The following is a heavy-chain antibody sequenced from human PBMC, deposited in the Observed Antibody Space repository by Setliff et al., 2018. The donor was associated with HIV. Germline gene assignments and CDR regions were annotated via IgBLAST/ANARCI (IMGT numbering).Heavy chain of an antibody. J-gene: IGHJ6*03. Sequence: KTSETLSLTCTVSGDSITNSFYFWAWIRQPPGKGLEWIGNIYHSGSTNYNPSLKSRAAISVDRSKRHFFLKLRSVTAADTAVYYCARQWAERVMDVWGNGTTVTVSS. V-gene: IGHV4-39*01. CDR2: IYHSGST. CDR1: GDSITNSFYF. CDR3: ARQWAERVMDV. D-gene: IGHD1-26*01.